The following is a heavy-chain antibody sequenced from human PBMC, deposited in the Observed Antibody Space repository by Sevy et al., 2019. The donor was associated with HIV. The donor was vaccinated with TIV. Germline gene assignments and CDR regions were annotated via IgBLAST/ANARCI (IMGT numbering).Heavy chain of an antibody. D-gene: IGHD1-26*01. Sequence: SETLSLTCTVSGGSITSLYWNWIRQPPGKGLEWIANIYYNGHINYNPSLKNRVTLSLDTSKTQFSLRLSSVTAADTAMYYCAGENAWGRCYSWGQGTLVTVSS. CDR2: IYYNGHI. J-gene: IGHJ4*02. V-gene: IGHV4-59*08. CDR1: GGSITSLY. CDR3: AGENAWGRCYS.